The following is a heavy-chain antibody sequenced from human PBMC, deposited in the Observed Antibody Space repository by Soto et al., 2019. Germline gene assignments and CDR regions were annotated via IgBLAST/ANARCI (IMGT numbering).Heavy chain of an antibody. CDR2: IYYSGST. V-gene: IGHV4-39*01. CDR1: GCSISSSSYY. J-gene: IGHJ4*02. D-gene: IGHD5-12*01. CDR3: ARLPRLGEWLREIS. Sequence: QLQLQESGPGLVKPSETLSLTCTVSGCSISSSSYYWGWIRQPPGKGLEWIGSIYYSGSTYYNPSLKSRVTISVDTSKHQFSLKLSSVTAADTAVYYCARLPRLGEWLREISWGQGTLVTVSS.